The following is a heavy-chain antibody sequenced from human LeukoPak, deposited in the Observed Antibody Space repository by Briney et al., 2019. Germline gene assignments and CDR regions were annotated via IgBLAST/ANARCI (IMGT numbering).Heavy chain of an antibody. CDR2: VYQIASS. J-gene: IGHJ4*02. CDR3: ARNDSSGYFDY. D-gene: IGHD3-22*01. V-gene: IGHV4-38-2*01. Sequence: SETLSLTCAVSDYSISSGKYWGWIRQPPGKGLEWIGSVYQIASSHYSPSLKSRATISVDTSRNQISLKLRSVTAADTAVYYCARNDSSGYFDYWGQGTLVTVSS. CDR1: DYSISSGKY.